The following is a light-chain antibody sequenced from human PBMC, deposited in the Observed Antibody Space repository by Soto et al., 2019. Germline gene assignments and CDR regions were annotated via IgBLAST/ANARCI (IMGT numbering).Light chain of an antibody. Sequence: DIQMTQSPSTLSGSVGDRVTITCRASQTISSWLAWYQQKPGKAPKLLIYAASSLQSGVPSRFSGSGSGTEFTLTISSLQPDDFATYYCQQYNSYSPAFGHGTRLEIK. CDR1: QTISSW. CDR3: QQYNSYSPA. J-gene: IGKJ5*01. V-gene: IGKV1-5*01. CDR2: AAS.